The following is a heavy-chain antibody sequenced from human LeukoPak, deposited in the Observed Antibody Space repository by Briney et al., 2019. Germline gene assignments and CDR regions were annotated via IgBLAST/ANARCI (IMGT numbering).Heavy chain of an antibody. J-gene: IGHJ6*03. CDR2: ISQNGDS. CDR3: ARLATFGSTTYYMDV. CDR1: GGSLSFYY. Sequence: SETLSLTCGVSGGSLSFYYWSWIRQSPGKGLEWIAEISQNGDSNYNMSLKSRVTISLDKSKNQVSLKLNSVTAADTAVYYCARLATFGSTTYYMDVWGKGTTVTISS. D-gene: IGHD3-10*01. V-gene: IGHV4-34*01.